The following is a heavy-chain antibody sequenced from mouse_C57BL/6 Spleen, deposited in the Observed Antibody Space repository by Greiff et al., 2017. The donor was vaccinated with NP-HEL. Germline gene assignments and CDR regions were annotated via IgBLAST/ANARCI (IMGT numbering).Heavy chain of an antibody. D-gene: IGHD2-5*01. Sequence: EVKLVESGGGLVKPGGSLKLSCAASGFTFSSYAMSWVRQTPEKRLEWVATISDGGSYTYYPDNLKGRFTITRDNAKNNLYLQMSHLKSEDTAMYYCARYSSYYAMDYWGQGTSVTVSS. CDR3: ARYSSYYAMDY. J-gene: IGHJ4*01. CDR1: GFTFSSYA. V-gene: IGHV5-4*03. CDR2: ISDGGSYT.